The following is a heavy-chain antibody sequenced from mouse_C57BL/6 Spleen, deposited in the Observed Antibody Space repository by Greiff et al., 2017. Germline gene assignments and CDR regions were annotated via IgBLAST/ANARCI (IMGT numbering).Heavy chain of an antibody. CDR3: ARHAFTTVVATYYAMDY. CDR1: GFTFSDYY. Sequence: EVKLMESGGGLVQPGGSLKLSCAASGFTFSDYYMYWVRQTPEKRLEWVAYISNGGGSTYYPDTVKGRFTISRDNAKNTLYLQMSRLKSEDTAMYYCARHAFTTVVATYYAMDYWGQGTSVTVSS. D-gene: IGHD1-1*01. J-gene: IGHJ4*01. CDR2: ISNGGGST. V-gene: IGHV5-12*01.